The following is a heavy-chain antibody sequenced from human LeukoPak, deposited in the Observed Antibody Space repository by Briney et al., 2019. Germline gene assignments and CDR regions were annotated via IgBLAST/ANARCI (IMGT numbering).Heavy chain of an antibody. CDR1: GGSISSSSYY. Sequence: PSETLSLTCTVSGGSISSSSYYWGWIRQPPGKGLERIGSIYYSGSTYYNPSLKSRVTISVDTSKNQFSLKLSSVTAADTAVYYCARTIFGVSYYYYYGMDVWGQGTTVTVSS. CDR3: ARTIFGVSYYYYYGMDV. D-gene: IGHD3-3*01. J-gene: IGHJ6*02. CDR2: IYYSGST. V-gene: IGHV4-39*01.